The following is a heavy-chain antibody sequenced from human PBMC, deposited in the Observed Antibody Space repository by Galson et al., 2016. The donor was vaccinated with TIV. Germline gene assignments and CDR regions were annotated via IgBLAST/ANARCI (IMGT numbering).Heavy chain of an antibody. V-gene: IGHV3-23*01. CDR1: GFRFNSYA. J-gene: IGHJ4*02. D-gene: IGHD5-18*01. CDR3: AKDRQWIPSSLDY. CDR2: IGGTGGGT. Sequence: SLRLSCAASGFRFNSYAMNWVRQAPGKGLEWVSSIGGTGGGTYYADSVKGRFTISRDSYKDTVYLQMNSLRAEDTATYFCAKDRQWIPSSLDYWGQGILVTVSS.